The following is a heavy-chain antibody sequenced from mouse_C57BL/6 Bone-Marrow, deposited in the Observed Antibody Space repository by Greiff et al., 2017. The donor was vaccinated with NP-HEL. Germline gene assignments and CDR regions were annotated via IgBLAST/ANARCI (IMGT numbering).Heavy chain of an antibody. J-gene: IGHJ4*01. CDR1: GYTFTSYG. V-gene: IGHV1-81*01. D-gene: IGHD2-4*01. Sequence: QVQLQQSGAELARPGASVKLSCKASGYTFTSYGISWVKQRTGQGLEWIGEIYPRSGNTYYTEKFKGKATLTAAKSSSKAYMEIRSLTSEDSAVYVCARWDDYGEGDAMDYWGQGTSVTVSS. CDR2: IYPRSGNT. CDR3: ARWDDYGEGDAMDY.